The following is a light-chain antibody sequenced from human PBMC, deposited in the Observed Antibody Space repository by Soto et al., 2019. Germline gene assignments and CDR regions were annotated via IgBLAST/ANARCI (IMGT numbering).Light chain of an antibody. Sequence: EIVLTQSPATLSLSPGERATLSCRASQSVSIYLAWYQQKPGQAPRLLIYDASNRATGIPARFSDSGSGPAFAVTSSRLEPEDFAVYYCQQRVDWLTFGGGTRVEIK. CDR2: DAS. CDR3: QQRVDWLT. J-gene: IGKJ4*01. V-gene: IGKV3-11*01. CDR1: QSVSIY.